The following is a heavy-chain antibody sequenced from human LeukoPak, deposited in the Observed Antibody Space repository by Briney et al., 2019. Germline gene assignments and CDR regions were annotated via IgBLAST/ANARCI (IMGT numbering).Heavy chain of an antibody. D-gene: IGHD5-12*01. J-gene: IGHJ4*02. V-gene: IGHV3-7*01. CDR3: ASLVATSPSLFDY. Sequence: PGGSLRLSCAASGFTFSRYWMSWVREAPGKGLEWVANIKQDGSEKYYVDSVKGRFTISRDNAKNSLYPQMNSLRAEDTAVYYCASLVATSPSLFDYWGQGTLVTVSS. CDR2: IKQDGSEK. CDR1: GFTFSRYW.